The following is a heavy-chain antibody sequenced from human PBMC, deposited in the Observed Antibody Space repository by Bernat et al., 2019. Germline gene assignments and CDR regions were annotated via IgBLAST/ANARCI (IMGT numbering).Heavy chain of an antibody. Sequence: EVQLVESGGGLIQPGGSLRLSCAASGFTVSSNYMSWVRQAPGKGLEWVSVIYSGGSTYYAASVKSRFTISRDNSKNTLYLQMNSLRAEDTAVYYCARHNYDFWSGYQSFDYWGQGTLVTVSS. CDR1: GFTVSSNY. J-gene: IGHJ4*02. CDR2: IYSGGST. CDR3: ARHNYDFWSGYQSFDY. D-gene: IGHD3-3*01. V-gene: IGHV3-53*01.